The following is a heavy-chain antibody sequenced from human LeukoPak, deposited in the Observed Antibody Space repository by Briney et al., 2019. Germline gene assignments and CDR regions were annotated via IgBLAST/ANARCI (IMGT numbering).Heavy chain of an antibody. D-gene: IGHD5-12*01. CDR1: GYSISSGYY. V-gene: IGHV4-38-2*02. CDR3: ARTGIDSGYTSVDY. CDR2: IYHSGST. Sequence: SETLSLTCTVSGYSISSGYYWGWIRQPPGKGLEWIGSIYHSGSTYYNPSLKSRVTISVDTSKNQFSLKLSSVTAADTAFYYCARTGIDSGYTSVDYWGQGTLVTVSS. J-gene: IGHJ4*02.